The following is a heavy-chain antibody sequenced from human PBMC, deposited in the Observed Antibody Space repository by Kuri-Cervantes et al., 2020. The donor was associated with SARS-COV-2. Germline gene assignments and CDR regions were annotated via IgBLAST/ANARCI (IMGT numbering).Heavy chain of an antibody. D-gene: IGHD3-22*01. CDR1: GFTFSSYG. J-gene: IGHJ3*02. CDR2: ISYDGSNK. Sequence: GESLKISCAASGFTFSSYGMHWVRQAPGKGLEWVAVISYDGSNKYYADSVKGRFTISRDNSKNTLYLQMNSLRAEDTAVYYCARPYYYDSSGYYLERAFDIWGQGTMVTVSS. CDR3: ARPYYYDSSGYYLERAFDI. V-gene: IGHV3-30*03.